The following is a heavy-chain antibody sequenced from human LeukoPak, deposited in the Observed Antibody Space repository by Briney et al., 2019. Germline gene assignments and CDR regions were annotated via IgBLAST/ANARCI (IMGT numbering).Heavy chain of an antibody. J-gene: IGHJ3*01. CDR1: GYSPSDYN. Sequence: ASVKVTCKASGYSPSDYNINWVRQATGQGLEWMGSMNPKSGDPVYAQKFQGRVTMTRDTSTNTVDMELSSLRSEDTAVYYCATGLTPNTFDVWGQGTMVTVSS. CDR3: ATGLTPNTFDV. V-gene: IGHV1-8*02. D-gene: IGHD2-21*02. CDR2: MNPKSGDP.